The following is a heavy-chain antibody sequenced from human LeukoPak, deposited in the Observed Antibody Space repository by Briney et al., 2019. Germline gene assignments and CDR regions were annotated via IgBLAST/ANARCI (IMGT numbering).Heavy chain of an antibody. CDR1: GFTFSDYY. J-gene: IGHJ6*03. CDR2: ISSSGSTI. Sequence: GGSLRLSCAASGFTFSDYYMSWIRQAPGKGLEWVSYISSSGSTIYYADSVKGRFTISRDNAKNSLYLQMNSLRAEDTAVYYCARLGYSSSWYYNYYYYYYMDVWGKGTTVTISS. V-gene: IGHV3-11*01. D-gene: IGHD6-13*01. CDR3: ARLGYSSSWYYNYYYYYYMDV.